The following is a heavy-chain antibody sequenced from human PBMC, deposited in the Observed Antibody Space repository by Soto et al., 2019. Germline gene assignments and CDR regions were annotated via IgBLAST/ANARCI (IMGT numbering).Heavy chain of an antibody. D-gene: IGHD2-8*01. Sequence: EVQLLESGGGFIHPWGSLRLSCAASGFSFSSFAMNWVRQAPGKGLEWVSIISGSADSTFYADSVKGRFTISRDNSKSTLYLQINSLRAEDTAVYYCAKTRGAMIYAISVYGMDVWGQGTTVTVSS. J-gene: IGHJ6*02. V-gene: IGHV3-23*01. CDR1: GFSFSSFA. CDR2: ISGSADST. CDR3: AKTRGAMIYAISVYGMDV.